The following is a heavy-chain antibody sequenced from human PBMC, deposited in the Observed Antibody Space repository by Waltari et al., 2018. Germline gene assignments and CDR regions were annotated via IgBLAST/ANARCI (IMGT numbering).Heavy chain of an antibody. CDR3: ARVRYSGNYYYFDS. CDR2: IYSSGSP. D-gene: IGHD1-26*01. Sequence: QVQLQESGPGLVKPSETLSLTCTVSGFSISSLYWSWIRQPPGKGLEWIGYIYSSGSPYYNPSLQSRVTISVDTSKSHVSLTLTSVTAADTAVYYCARVRYSGNYYYFDSWGRGTLVTVSS. J-gene: IGHJ4*02. CDR1: GFSISSLY. V-gene: IGHV4-59*01.